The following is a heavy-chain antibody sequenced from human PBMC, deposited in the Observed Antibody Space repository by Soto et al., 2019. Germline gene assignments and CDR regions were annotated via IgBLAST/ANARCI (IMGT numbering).Heavy chain of an antibody. CDR1: GFTFSSYG. CDR2: ISYDGSNK. J-gene: IGHJ3*02. Sequence: QVQLVESGGGVVQPGRSLRLSCAASGFTFSSYGIHWVRQAPGKGLEWVAVISYDGSNKYYADSVKGRFTISRDNSKNTLYLQMNSLRAEDTAVYYCAKNRDSGYDHDAFDIWGQGTMVTVSS. CDR3: AKNRDSGYDHDAFDI. V-gene: IGHV3-30*18. D-gene: IGHD5-12*01.